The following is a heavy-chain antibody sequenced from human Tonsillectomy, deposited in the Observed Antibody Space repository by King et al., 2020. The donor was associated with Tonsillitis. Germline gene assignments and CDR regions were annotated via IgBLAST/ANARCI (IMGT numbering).Heavy chain of an antibody. D-gene: IGHD3-22*01. CDR3: ARDGPPSYYDTSGYYD. Sequence: QLQESGPGLVKPSETLSLTCTVSGYSISSDYYWGWIRQPPGKGLEWIGSIYHSGSTYYNPSLKSRVTISVDTSKNQFSLKLSSVTAADTAVYYCARDGPPSYYDTSGYYDWGQGTLVTVSS. CDR2: IYHSGST. CDR1: GYSISSDYY. V-gene: IGHV4-38-2*02. J-gene: IGHJ4*02.